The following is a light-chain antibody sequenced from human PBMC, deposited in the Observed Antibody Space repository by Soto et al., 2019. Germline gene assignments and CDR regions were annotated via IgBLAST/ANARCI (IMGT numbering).Light chain of an antibody. CDR1: QSVNAN. CDR3: QQYNTWLWT. V-gene: IGKV3-15*01. J-gene: IGKJ1*01. CDR2: GAS. Sequence: EVVMTQSPATLSVSPGERATLSCRASQSVNANLAWYQQKPGQAPRLLIHGASSRATGIPARFSGSGFGTEFILAISSLQSEDFAVYYCQQYNTWLWTFGQGTKVDI.